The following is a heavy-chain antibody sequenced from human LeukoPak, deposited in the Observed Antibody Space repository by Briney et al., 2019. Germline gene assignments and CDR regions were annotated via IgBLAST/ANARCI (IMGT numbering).Heavy chain of an antibody. CDR2: ISGSGGST. D-gene: IGHD3-9*01. V-gene: IGHV3-23*01. Sequence: GGSLRLSCAAAGFTFSSYARSWVRQAPGKGLEWVSAISGSGGSTYYADSVKGRFTISRDNSKNTLYLQMNSLRAEDTAVYYCAKVLRYFDWSQPCDYWGQGTLVTVSS. CDR3: AKVLRYFDWSQPCDY. J-gene: IGHJ4*02. CDR1: GFTFSSYA.